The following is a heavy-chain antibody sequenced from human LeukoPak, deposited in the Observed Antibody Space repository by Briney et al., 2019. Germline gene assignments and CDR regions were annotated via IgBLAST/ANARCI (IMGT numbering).Heavy chain of an antibody. CDR3: ARDSGSGYFDY. Sequence: PSETLSLTCTVSGGSISSGDYYWSWIRQPPGKGLEWIGYIYYSGSTYYNPSLKSRVTISVDTSKNQFSLKLSSVTAADTAVYYCARDSGSGYFDYWGQGTLVTVSS. V-gene: IGHV4-30-4*01. CDR2: IYYSGST. D-gene: IGHD1-26*01. CDR1: GGSISSGDYY. J-gene: IGHJ4*02.